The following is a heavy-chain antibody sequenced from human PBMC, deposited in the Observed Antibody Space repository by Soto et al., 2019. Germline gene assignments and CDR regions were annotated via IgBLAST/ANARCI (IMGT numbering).Heavy chain of an antibody. Sequence: PSETLSLTCTVSGGSISASSYYWGWIRQPPGKGLEWIGYIYHSGSTYYNPSLKSRVTISVDTSKNQFSLKLSSVTAADTAVYYCARHPLQGGYDFWSGYSDLYYYGMDVWGQGTTVTVSS. J-gene: IGHJ6*02. V-gene: IGHV4-39*01. D-gene: IGHD3-3*01. CDR1: GGSISASSYY. CDR3: ARHPLQGGYDFWSGYSDLYYYGMDV. CDR2: IYHSGST.